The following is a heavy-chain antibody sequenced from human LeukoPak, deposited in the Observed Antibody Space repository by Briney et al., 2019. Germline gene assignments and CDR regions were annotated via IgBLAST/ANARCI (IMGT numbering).Heavy chain of an antibody. D-gene: IGHD3-10*01. Sequence: GGSLRLSCTASGFTFGDYAMSWFRQAPGKGLEWVGFIRSKAYGGTTEYAASVKGRFTISRDDSKSIAYLQMNSLKTEDTAVYYCTRGVLLLWFGDPVPYFDYWGQGTLVTVSS. CDR3: TRGVLLLWFGDPVPYFDY. CDR2: IRSKAYGGTT. J-gene: IGHJ4*02. V-gene: IGHV3-49*03. CDR1: GFTFGDYA.